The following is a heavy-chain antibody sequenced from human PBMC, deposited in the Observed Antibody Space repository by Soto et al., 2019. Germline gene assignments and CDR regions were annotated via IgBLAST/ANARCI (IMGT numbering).Heavy chain of an antibody. CDR3: AKDTIASRRDFYYMDV. Sequence: GGSLRLSCAASGFTFDDYAMHWVRQAPGKGLEWVSGINWNSDTIGYADSVKGRFTISRDNAKNSLYLQMNSLRAEDTALYYCAKDTIASRRDFYYMDVWGKGTTVTVSS. D-gene: IGHD6-6*01. V-gene: IGHV3-9*01. CDR1: GFTFDDYA. CDR2: INWNSDTI. J-gene: IGHJ6*03.